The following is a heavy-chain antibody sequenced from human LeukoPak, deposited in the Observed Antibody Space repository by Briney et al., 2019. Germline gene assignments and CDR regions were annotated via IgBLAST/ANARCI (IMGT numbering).Heavy chain of an antibody. CDR1: GYTFTSYY. D-gene: IGHD3-10*01. CDR2: INPSGGST. CDR3: ARDPRSDGSDYYYMDV. Sequence: ASVKVSCKASGYTFTSYYMHWVRQAPGQGLEWMGIINPSGGSTSYAQNFQGRVTMTRDTSTSTVYMGLSSLRSEDTAVYYCARDPRSDGSDYYYMDVWGKGTTVTVSS. J-gene: IGHJ6*03. V-gene: IGHV1-46*01.